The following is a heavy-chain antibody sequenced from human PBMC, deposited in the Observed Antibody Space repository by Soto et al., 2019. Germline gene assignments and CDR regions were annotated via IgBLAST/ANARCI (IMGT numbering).Heavy chain of an antibody. J-gene: IGHJ4*02. D-gene: IGHD6-19*01. CDR3: ASGGIVVH. CDR1: GFTFSNNW. V-gene: IGHV3-74*01. Sequence: PGGSLRLSCAASGFTFSNNWMHWVRQAPGKGPVWVSRINSDGSSTYYADSVKGRFTISRDNAKNTLYLQMNSLRADDTAVYYCASGGIVVHWGQGTLVTVSS. CDR2: INSDGSST.